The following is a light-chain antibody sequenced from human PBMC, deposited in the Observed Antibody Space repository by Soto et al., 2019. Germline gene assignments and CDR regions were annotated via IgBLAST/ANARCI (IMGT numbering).Light chain of an antibody. J-gene: IGKJ1*01. CDR3: QQYNACPRT. Sequence: EIVMTQSPTTLSASPGERATLSCRASQSISNNLAWYQQKPGQAPRFLIYGASARATGIPARFSGSGSGTEFTLTISSLQSEDSAVYYCQQYNACPRTFGQGTNADIK. CDR1: QSISNN. V-gene: IGKV3-15*01. CDR2: GAS.